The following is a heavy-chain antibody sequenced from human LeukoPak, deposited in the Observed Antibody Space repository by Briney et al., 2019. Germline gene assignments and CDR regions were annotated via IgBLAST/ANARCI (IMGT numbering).Heavy chain of an antibody. J-gene: IGHJ6*03. CDR3: GLSGNYYYYYMDV. CDR2: IIPIFGTA. Sequence: VKVSCKASGGTFSSYAISWVRQAPGQGLEWMGGIIPIFGTANYAQKFQGRVTITADESTTTAYMELSSLRSDDTAIYYCGLSGNYYYYYMDVWGKGTTVTISS. V-gene: IGHV1-69*13. D-gene: IGHD6-25*01. CDR1: GGTFSSYA.